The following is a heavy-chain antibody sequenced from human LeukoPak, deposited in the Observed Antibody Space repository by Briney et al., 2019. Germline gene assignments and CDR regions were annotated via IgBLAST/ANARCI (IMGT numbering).Heavy chain of an antibody. CDR1: GGSISSYY. J-gene: IGHJ6*03. CDR2: IYYSGST. Sequence: SETLSLTCTVSGGSISSYYWSWIRQPPGKGLEWIVYIYYSGSTNYNPSLKSRVTISVATSKNQFSLKLSSVTAADTAVYDCARDSPYYYGSGSATYYMDVWGKGTTVTISS. D-gene: IGHD3-10*01. CDR3: ARDSPYYYGSGSATYYMDV. V-gene: IGHV4-59*01.